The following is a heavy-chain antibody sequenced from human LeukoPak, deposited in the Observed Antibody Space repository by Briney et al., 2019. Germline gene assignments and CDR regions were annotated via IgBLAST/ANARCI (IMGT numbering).Heavy chain of an antibody. CDR3: ARVNYSDSSGRPFDS. J-gene: IGHJ4*02. V-gene: IGHV4-61*02. CDR1: GGSISSGSYY. CDR2: IYTTGST. D-gene: IGHD3-22*01. Sequence: SETLSLTCTVSGGSISSGSYYWTWTRQPAGKGLEWIGRIYTTGSTNYNPSPKSRVTIPMDTSKNQFSLILSSVTAADTAVYYCARVNYSDSSGRPFDSWGQGTLVTVSS.